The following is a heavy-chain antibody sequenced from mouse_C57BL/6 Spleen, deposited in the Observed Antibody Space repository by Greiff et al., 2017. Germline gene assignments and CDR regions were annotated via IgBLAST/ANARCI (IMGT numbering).Heavy chain of an antibody. CDR1: GFTFSSYA. CDR2: ISDGGSYT. D-gene: IGHD3-2*02. V-gene: IGHV5-4*01. Sequence: EVQLVESGGGLVKPGGSLKLSCAASGFTFSSYAMSWVRQTPEQRLEWVATISDGGSYTDYPANVKGRVTISRDNDKNNLYLQMSHLKSEDTAMYYCARDDSSGSAGFAYWGQGTLVTVSA. CDR3: ARDDSSGSAGFAY. J-gene: IGHJ3*01.